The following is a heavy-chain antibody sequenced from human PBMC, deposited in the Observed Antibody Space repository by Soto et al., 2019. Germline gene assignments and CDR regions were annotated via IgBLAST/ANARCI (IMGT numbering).Heavy chain of an antibody. J-gene: IGHJ4*02. Sequence: GGSLRLSCAASGFTFSSYWMSWVRQAPGKGLEWVANIKQDGSEKYYVDSVKGRFTISRDNAKNSLYLQMNSLRAEDTAVYYCARDKTEATWSLWGQGTLVTVSA. CDR1: GFTFSSYW. CDR3: ARDKTEATWSL. V-gene: IGHV3-7*03. D-gene: IGHD3-3*01. CDR2: IKQDGSEK.